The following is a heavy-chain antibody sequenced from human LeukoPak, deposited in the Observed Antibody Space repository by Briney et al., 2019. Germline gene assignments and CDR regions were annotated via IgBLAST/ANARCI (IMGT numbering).Heavy chain of an antibody. J-gene: IGHJ4*02. CDR3: ARDWREGEYVGATDNYYFDY. CDR1: GYTFTSYG. Sequence: GASVKVSCKASGYTFTSYGISWVRQAPGQGLEWMGIINPSGGSTNYAQKFQGRVTMTRDTSTSTVYMELSSLRSEDTAVYYCARDWREGEYVGATDNYYFDYWGQGTLVTVSS. V-gene: IGHV1-46*01. D-gene: IGHD1-26*01. CDR2: INPSGGST.